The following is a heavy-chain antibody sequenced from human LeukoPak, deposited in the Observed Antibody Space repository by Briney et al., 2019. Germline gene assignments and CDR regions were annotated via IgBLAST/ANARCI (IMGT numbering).Heavy chain of an antibody. CDR3: ARDLASPNNH. CDR1: GYTFTSYG. J-gene: IGHJ5*02. D-gene: IGHD3-16*01. V-gene: IGHV1-18*01. Sequence: ASVKVSCKASGYTFTSYGISWVRQAPGQGLEWMGWISAYNGNTQYAQQLQGGVTMTTDTPPSTAYMELRSRRSDDTAVYYCARDLASPNNHWGQGTLVTVSS. CDR2: ISAYNGNT.